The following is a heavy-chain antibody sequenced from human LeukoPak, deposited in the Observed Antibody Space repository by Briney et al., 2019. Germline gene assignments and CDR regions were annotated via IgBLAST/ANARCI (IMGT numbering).Heavy chain of an antibody. Sequence: SETLSLTCAVSGYSISSGHYWGWIRQPPGKGLEWIGGIYHSGSTSYNPSLKGRVTISVDTSKNQFSLKLNSVTAADTAVYYCARNDSSGYFDYWGQGTLVTVSS. V-gene: IGHV4-38-2*01. CDR3: ARNDSSGYFDY. CDR1: GYSISSGHY. CDR2: IYHSGST. D-gene: IGHD3-22*01. J-gene: IGHJ4*02.